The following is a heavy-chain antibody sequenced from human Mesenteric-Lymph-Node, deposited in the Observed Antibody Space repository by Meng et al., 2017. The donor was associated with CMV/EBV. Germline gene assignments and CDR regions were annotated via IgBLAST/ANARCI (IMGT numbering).Heavy chain of an antibody. Sequence: SGFTFSDHYMDWVRQAPGKGLEWVGRTRNKAHNYFTEFAASVKGRFTISRDDSKNVLYLEMSNLKTEDTAVYHCTADVPTPLAQIDYWGQGTLVTVSS. CDR3: TADVPTPLAQIDY. V-gene: IGHV3-72*01. J-gene: IGHJ4*02. CDR2: TRNKAHNYFT. D-gene: IGHD3-10*02. CDR1: GFTFSDHY.